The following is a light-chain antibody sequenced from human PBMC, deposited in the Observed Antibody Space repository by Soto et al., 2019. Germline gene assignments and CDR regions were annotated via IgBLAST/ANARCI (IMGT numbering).Light chain of an antibody. J-gene: IGLJ2*01. CDR1: SSDVGGYDY. CDR2: EVS. CDR3: SSYSGTSTLI. Sequence: QSVLTQPASVSGSPGQSITISCTGTSSDVGGYDYVSWYQLHPGKAPKLMVFEVSNRPSGVSDRFSGSKSGNTASLTISGLQAEDEADFYCSSYSGTSTLIFGGGTKLTVL. V-gene: IGLV2-14*01.